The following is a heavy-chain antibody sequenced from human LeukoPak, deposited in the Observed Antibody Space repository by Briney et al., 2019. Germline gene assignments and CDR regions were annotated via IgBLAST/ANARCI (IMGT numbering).Heavy chain of an antibody. Sequence: ASVTVSCMVSGYTLTELSMHWVRPAPGKGLDWMGGFDPEDGETIYAQKFQGRVTMTEDTSTDTAYMELSSLRSEDTAVYYCATTVITVWLNWFDPWGQGTLVTVSS. CDR2: FDPEDGET. CDR1: GYTLTELS. D-gene: IGHD3-3*01. J-gene: IGHJ5*02. CDR3: ATTVITVWLNWFDP. V-gene: IGHV1-24*01.